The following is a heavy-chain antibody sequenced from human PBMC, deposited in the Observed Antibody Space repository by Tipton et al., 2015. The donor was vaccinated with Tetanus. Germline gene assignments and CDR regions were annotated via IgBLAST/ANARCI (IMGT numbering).Heavy chain of an antibody. J-gene: IGHJ6*02. CDR1: GGSITRGAYS. CDR3: ARYNSYFYAMDV. D-gene: IGHD5-24*01. V-gene: IGHV4-30-2*01. Sequence: LRLSCALSGGSITRGAYSWSWIRQPPGKGLEWIGYIYASGTTYSNPSLKSRVPITVGETKGHFSLNLTSVIAADTAVYYCARYNSYFYAMDVWGQGTTVTVSS. CDR2: IYASGTT.